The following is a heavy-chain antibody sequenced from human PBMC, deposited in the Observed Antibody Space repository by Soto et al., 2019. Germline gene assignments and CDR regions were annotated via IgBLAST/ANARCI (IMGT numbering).Heavy chain of an antibody. D-gene: IGHD1-26*01. Sequence: PSQTLSLTCAISXYSFSSXXXXVXLXXXXPSRGLEWLGRTYYRSKWYYEYAVSVRGRITINPDTSKNQYSLQLNSVTPEDTAVYFCARGEQYSGRIFDYWGQGTLVTVSS. J-gene: IGHJ4*01. CDR2: TYYRSKWYY. V-gene: IGHV6-1*01. CDR3: ARGEQYSGRIFDY. CDR1: XYSFSSXXXX.